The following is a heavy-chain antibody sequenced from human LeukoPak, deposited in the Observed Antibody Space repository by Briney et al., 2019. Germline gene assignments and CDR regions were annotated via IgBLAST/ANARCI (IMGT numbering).Heavy chain of an antibody. D-gene: IGHD3-22*01. J-gene: IGHJ4*02. V-gene: IGHV4-38-2*02. CDR2: IYHSGST. CDR3: ARGGDGMIVIN. Sequence: PSETLSLTCTVSGYSISSGYYWGWIRQPPGKGLEWIGSIYHSGSTYYNPSLKSRVTISVDTSKNQFSLKLDSVTAADTAVYYCARGGDGMIVINWGQGTLVTVSS. CDR1: GYSISSGYY.